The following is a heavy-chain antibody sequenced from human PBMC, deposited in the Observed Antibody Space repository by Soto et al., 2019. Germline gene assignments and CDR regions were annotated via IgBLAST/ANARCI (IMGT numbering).Heavy chain of an antibody. Sequence: ASVKVSCKASGGTFSSYAISWVRQAPGQGLEWMGWINPNSGGTNYAQKFQGWVTMTRDTSISTAYMELSRLRSDDTAVYYCARGARGSIGRLGMDVWGQGTTVTV. CDR3: ARGARGSIGRLGMDV. CDR1: GGTFSSYA. J-gene: IGHJ6*02. D-gene: IGHD1-26*01. CDR2: INPNSGGT. V-gene: IGHV1-2*04.